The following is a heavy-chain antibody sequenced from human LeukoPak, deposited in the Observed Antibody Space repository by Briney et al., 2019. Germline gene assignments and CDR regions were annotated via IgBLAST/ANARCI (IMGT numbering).Heavy chain of an antibody. Sequence: PGGSLRLPCAPSGFTFSNLWMIWVPQAPGEALEWVGRIKSKTDGGTTDYAAPVKGRFTISRDDSKNTLYLQMNSLKTEYTAVYYCTTGLVVVVITTLGLFDYWGQGTLVTVSS. J-gene: IGHJ4*02. V-gene: IGHV3-15*01. CDR3: TTGLVVVVITTLGLFDY. CDR1: GFTFSNLW. D-gene: IGHD3-22*01. CDR2: IKSKTDGGTT.